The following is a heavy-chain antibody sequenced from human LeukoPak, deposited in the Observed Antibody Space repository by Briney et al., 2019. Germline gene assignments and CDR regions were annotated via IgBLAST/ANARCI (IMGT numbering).Heavy chain of an antibody. CDR1: GFTFDDYA. CDR2: ISWNSGSI. J-gene: IGHJ4*02. Sequence: GGSLRLSCAASGFTFDDYALHWVRQAPGKGLEWVSGISWNSGSIGYADSVKGRFTISRDNAKNSLYLQMNGLRVEDTALYYCAKGLFTAMLEHWGQGTLVTVSS. D-gene: IGHD5-18*01. V-gene: IGHV3-9*01. CDR3: AKGLFTAMLEH.